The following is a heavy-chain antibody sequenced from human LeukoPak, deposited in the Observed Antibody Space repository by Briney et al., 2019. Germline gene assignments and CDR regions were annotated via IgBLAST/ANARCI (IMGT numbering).Heavy chain of an antibody. J-gene: IGHJ4*02. CDR2: ISYDGSNK. CDR3: AKDHYGSASSKFD. CDR1: GFTFSTYG. V-gene: IGHV3-30*18. D-gene: IGHD3-10*01. Sequence: GGSLRLSCAASGFTFSTYGMHWVRQAPGKGLEWVAVISYDGSNKYYADSVKGRFTISRDNSKNTLYLQMNSLRAEDTAVYYCAKDHYGSASSKFDWGQGTLVTVSS.